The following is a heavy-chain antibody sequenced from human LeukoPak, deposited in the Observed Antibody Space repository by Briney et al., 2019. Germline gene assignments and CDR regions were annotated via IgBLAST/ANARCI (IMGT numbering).Heavy chain of an antibody. CDR1: GFTFSNYG. Sequence: PGGSLRLSCAASGFTFSNYGMHWVRQAPGKGLEWVAVIWSDESNKYYADSVKGRFTISRDNFKNTLYLHMNRLRAEDTTVHYCARGVVGATTGWYFDLWGRGTLVTVSS. CDR3: ARGVVGATTGWYFDL. CDR2: IWSDESNK. V-gene: IGHV3-33*01. D-gene: IGHD1-26*01. J-gene: IGHJ2*01.